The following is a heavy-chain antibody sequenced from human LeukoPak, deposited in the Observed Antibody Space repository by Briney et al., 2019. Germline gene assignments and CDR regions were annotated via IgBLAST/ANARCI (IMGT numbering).Heavy chain of an antibody. CDR2: IYYSGST. J-gene: IGHJ5*02. V-gene: IGHV4-59*08. CDR1: GGSISSYY. Sequence: ASETLSLTCTVSGGSISSYYWSWIRQPPGKGLEWIGYIYYSGSTNYNPSLKSRVTISVDTSKNQFSLKLSSVTAADTAVYYCAXXXXXXXXXRKLTNWFDPWGQGTLVTVSS. D-gene: IGHD4/OR15-4a*01. CDR3: AXXXXXXXXXRKLTNWFDP.